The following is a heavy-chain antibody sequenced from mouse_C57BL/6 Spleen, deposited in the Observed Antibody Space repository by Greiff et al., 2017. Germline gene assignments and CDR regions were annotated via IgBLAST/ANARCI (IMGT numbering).Heavy chain of an antibody. CDR2: IYPGDGDT. Sequence: VKLMESGPELVKPGASVKISCKASGYAFSSSWMNWVKQRPGKGLEWIGRIYPGDGDTNYNGKFKGKATLTADKSSSTAYMQLSSLTSEDSAVYFCASSPIYYGKGFAYWGQGTLVTVSA. CDR1: GYAFSSSW. D-gene: IGHD2-1*01. V-gene: IGHV1-82*01. CDR3: ASSPIYYGKGFAY. J-gene: IGHJ3*01.